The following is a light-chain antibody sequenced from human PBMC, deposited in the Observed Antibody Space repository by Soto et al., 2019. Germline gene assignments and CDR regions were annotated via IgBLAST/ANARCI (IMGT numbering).Light chain of an antibody. CDR2: AAS. J-gene: IGKJ2*01. CDR1: QSISSY. CDR3: QQSYSTPYT. V-gene: IGKV1-39*01. Sequence: DIQMTQSPSSLSASVGARVTITCRASQSISSYLNWYQQKPGKAPKLLIYAASSLQSGVPSRFSGIGSGTDFTLIISSLQPEDSASYYCQQSYSTPYTFGQGTKLEIK.